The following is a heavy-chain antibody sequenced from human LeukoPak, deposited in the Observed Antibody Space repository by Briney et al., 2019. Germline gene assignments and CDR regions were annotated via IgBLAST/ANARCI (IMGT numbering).Heavy chain of an antibody. Sequence: GGSLRLSCAASGFTFSSYGMHWVRQAPGKGLEWVAVISYDGSNKYYADSVKGRFTISRDNSKNTLYLQMNSLRAEDTAVYYCAKELEWLGTTFIDYWGQGTLVTVSS. CDR1: GFTFSSYG. V-gene: IGHV3-30*18. D-gene: IGHD6-19*01. J-gene: IGHJ4*02. CDR3: AKELEWLGTTFIDY. CDR2: ISYDGSNK.